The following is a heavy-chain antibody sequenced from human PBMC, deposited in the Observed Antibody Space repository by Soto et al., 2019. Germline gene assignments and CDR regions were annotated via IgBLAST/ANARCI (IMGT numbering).Heavy chain of an antibody. V-gene: IGHV3-23*01. Sequence: EVQLLESGGGLVQPGGSLRLSCAASGFTFSSYAMSWVRKAPGKGLEWVSAISGSGGSTYYADSVKGRFTISRDNSKNTLYLQMNSLRAEDTAVYYCAKDARDSSGWDYYFDYWGQGTLVTVSS. D-gene: IGHD6-19*01. CDR3: AKDARDSSGWDYYFDY. J-gene: IGHJ4*02. CDR1: GFTFSSYA. CDR2: ISGSGGST.